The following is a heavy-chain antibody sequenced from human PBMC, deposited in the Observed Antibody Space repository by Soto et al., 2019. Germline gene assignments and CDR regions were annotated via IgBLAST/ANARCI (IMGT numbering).Heavy chain of an antibody. CDR3: GRGSYYYASSGYYHS. D-gene: IGHD3-22*01. CDR1: GGSISSYF. CDR2: IYYTGST. V-gene: IGHV4-59*08. Sequence: SETLSHTCTVSGGSISSYFWCWIRQPPGRGLEWIGYIYYTGSTNYNPSLKSRVTISVDTSKNQFSLKLSSVTATDTAVYYCGRGSYYYASSGYYHSWCLGNLITVSS. J-gene: IGHJ4*02.